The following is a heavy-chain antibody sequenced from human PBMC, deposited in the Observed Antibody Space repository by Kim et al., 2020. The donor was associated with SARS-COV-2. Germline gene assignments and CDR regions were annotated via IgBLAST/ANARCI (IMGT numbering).Heavy chain of an antibody. J-gene: IGHJ4*02. V-gene: IGHV3-23*01. Sequence: VKGRFTSSRDNPKNTLYLQMNSLRAEDTAVYYCAKDPHYDFWSGYYFDYWGQGTLVTVSS. CDR3: AKDPHYDFWSGYYFDY. D-gene: IGHD3-3*01.